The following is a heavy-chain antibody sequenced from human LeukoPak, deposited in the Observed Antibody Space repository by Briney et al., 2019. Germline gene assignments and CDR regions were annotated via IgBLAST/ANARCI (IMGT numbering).Heavy chain of an antibody. CDR1: GFTFSNAW. D-gene: IGHD6-13*01. J-gene: IGHJ4*02. V-gene: IGHV3-15*01. Sequence: GGSLRLSCAASGFTFSNAWMIWVRQAPGKGLEWVGRIKSNTDGGTTDYAAPVKGRFTISRDDSKNTLYLQMNSLKTEDTAVYYCTTSWRLRYYFDYWGQGTLVTVSS. CDR2: IKSNTDGGTT. CDR3: TTSWRLRYYFDY.